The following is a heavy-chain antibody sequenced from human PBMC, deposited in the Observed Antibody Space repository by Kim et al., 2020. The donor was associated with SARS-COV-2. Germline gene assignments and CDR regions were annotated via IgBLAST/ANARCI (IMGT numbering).Heavy chain of an antibody. CDR2: INPSGGST. J-gene: IGHJ5*02. CDR3: ARGTWGGGGWGYGSGQYNRFDP. Sequence: ASVKVSCKASGYTFTSSHIQWVRQAPGQGLEWVGIINPSGGSTTYAQRLQGRVTMTRDTSTVTVYMELSSLRSEDTALYYCARGTWGGGGWGYGSGQYNRFDPWGQGTLVTVSS. CDR1: GYTFTSSH. D-gene: IGHD3-10*01. V-gene: IGHV1-46*03.